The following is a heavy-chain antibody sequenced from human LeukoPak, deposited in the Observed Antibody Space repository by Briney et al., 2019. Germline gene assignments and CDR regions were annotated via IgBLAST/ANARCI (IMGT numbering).Heavy chain of an antibody. D-gene: IGHD3-22*01. V-gene: IGHV1-18*01. J-gene: IGHJ6*02. Sequence: ASVTVSCKASGYTFTSYGISWVRQAPGQGLEWMGWISAYNGNTNYAQKLQGRVTMTTDTSTSTAYMELRSLRSDDTAVYYCARDQPPYYYDSSGYYYYGMDVWGQGTTVTVSS. CDR3: ARDQPPYYYDSSGYYYYGMDV. CDR2: ISAYNGNT. CDR1: GYTFTSYG.